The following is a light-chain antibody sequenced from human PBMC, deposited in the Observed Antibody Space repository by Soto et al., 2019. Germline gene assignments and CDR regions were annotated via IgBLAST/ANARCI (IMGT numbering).Light chain of an antibody. V-gene: IGLV1-44*01. Sequence: QSVLTQPPSASGTPGQRVTISCSGSSSNIGSNNVNWYQQVPGTAPKLLIYSNDQRPSGVPDRFSGSKSGSSASLAISGLQSEDEADYYCAAWDDSLNGFYVFGTGTKVTVL. CDR1: SSNIGSNN. J-gene: IGLJ1*01. CDR3: AAWDDSLNGFYV. CDR2: SND.